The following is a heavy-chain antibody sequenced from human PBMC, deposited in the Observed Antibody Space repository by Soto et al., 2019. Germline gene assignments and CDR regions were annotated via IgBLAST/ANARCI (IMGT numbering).Heavy chain of an antibody. J-gene: IGHJ4*02. CDR3: ARASFAYFDS. Sequence: WASVKVSCKASGYTFTGYYMHWVRQAPGQGLEWMGWINPNSGGTNYSQKFQGRVTMTRDTSISTVYMELSRPRSDDTAVYYCARASFAYFDSWGQGTLVTVSS. D-gene: IGHD2-21*01. CDR2: INPNSGGT. V-gene: IGHV1-2*02. CDR1: GYTFTGYY.